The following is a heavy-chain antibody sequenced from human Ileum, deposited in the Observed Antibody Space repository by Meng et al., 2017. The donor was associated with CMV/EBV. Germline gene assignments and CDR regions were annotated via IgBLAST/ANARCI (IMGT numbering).Heavy chain of an antibody. CDR1: GGSLNNYY. CDR3: ARQYSSGHYVQL. Sequence: SETLSLTCEVSGGSLNNYYWSWLRQAPGKGLEWIGEVNPSGRTNYIPSLTSRVIISMDTSKSQFSLNLASVTAADTAVYYCARQYSSGHYVQLWGQGTLVTVSS. V-gene: IGHV4-34*01. J-gene: IGHJ4*02. CDR2: VNPSGRT. D-gene: IGHD3-22*01.